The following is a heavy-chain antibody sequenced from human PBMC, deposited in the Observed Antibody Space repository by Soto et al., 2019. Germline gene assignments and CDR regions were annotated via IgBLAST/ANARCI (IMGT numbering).Heavy chain of an antibody. CDR2: LYSSGST. V-gene: IGHV4-39*01. CDR1: GGSSSNSSYY. CDR3: ARHLFRYFDWLLDYGMDV. J-gene: IGHJ6*02. Sequence: SETLSLTCTVAGGSSSNSSYYWRWIRQPPGKGLEWIGSLYSSGSTYYTPSIKSRVSIAVDKSKNQFSLKLSSVTDADTAVYYCARHLFRYFDWLLDYGMDVWGQGTTVTVSS. D-gene: IGHD3-9*01.